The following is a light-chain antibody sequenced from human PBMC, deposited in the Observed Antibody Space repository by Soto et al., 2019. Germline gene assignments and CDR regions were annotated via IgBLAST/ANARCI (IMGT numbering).Light chain of an antibody. V-gene: IGKV1-5*01. CDR1: QSVTNW. CDR3: QQYTTYPYT. J-gene: IGKJ2*01. Sequence: DIQMTQSPSTLSASVGDKVTTTCRASQSVTNWLAWYQQKPGKAPNLLIYDASRLQSGIPSRFSGSGSGTEFTLTISSLQPDDFATYYCQQYTTYPYTFGQGTKVDIK. CDR2: DAS.